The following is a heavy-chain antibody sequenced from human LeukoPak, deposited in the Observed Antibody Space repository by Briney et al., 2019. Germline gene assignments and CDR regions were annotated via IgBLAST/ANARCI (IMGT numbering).Heavy chain of an antibody. J-gene: IGHJ4*02. Sequence: GASVEVSCKASGGTFSSYAISWVRQAPGQGLEWMGGIIPIFGTANYAQKFQGRVTITTDESTSTAYMELSSLRSEDTAVYYCARGHDSSGSYFDYWGQGTLVTVSS. V-gene: IGHV1-69*05. CDR2: IIPIFGTA. CDR3: ARGHDSSGSYFDY. CDR1: GGTFSSYA. D-gene: IGHD3-22*01.